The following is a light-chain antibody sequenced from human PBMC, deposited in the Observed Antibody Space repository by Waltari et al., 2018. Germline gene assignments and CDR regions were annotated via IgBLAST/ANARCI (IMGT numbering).Light chain of an antibody. CDR2: RAS. Sequence: DILMTQFPDSLAVSLCERATINCKSSQSVLSTSNDRNYLAWYQQKPGQPPRLLIYRASTRESGVPDRFSGSGSRTDFTLTISSLQAEDVAVYYCQQYYSTPTFGPGTKVDI. CDR3: QQYYSTPT. V-gene: IGKV4-1*01. CDR1: QSVLSTSNDRNY. J-gene: IGKJ3*01.